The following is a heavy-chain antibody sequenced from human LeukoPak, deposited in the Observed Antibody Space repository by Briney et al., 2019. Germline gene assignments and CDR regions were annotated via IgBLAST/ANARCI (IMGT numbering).Heavy chain of an antibody. CDR2: IERGTST. CDR1: GFSISDYY. CDR3: GRGGYDFDA. J-gene: IGHJ6*02. D-gene: IGHD3/OR15-3a*01. V-gene: IGHV3-69-1*01. Sequence: GGSLRLSCAASGFSISDYYMTWVRQAPGKGPEWVSTIERGTSTLYAGSVKGRFTISRDNTKNTLYLQMNSLRAEDTAVYYCGRGGYDFDAWGPGTTVSVFS.